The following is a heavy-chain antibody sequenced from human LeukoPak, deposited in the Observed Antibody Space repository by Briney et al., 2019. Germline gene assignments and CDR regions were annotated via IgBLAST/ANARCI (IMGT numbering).Heavy chain of an antibody. CDR3: ARVRSTSCYCDY. J-gene: IGHJ4*02. CDR1: GYTFTSYD. D-gene: IGHD2-2*01. CDR2: MNPNSGNT. Sequence: ASVKVSCKASGYTFTSYDINWVRQATGQGLEWKGWMNPNSGNTGYAQKFQGRVTMTRNTSISTAYMELSSLRSEDTAVYYCARVRSTSCYCDYWGQGTLVTVSS. V-gene: IGHV1-8*01.